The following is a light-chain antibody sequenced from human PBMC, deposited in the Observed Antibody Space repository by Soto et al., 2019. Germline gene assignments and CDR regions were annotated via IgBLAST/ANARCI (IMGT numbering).Light chain of an antibody. Sequence: DIQMTQSPSSLSASVGDRVTITCQASQDITDYLNWYQQKPGKAPRLLIYDASNLETGVPPRFSGSGSGTDFPFTISSLQPEDIATYYCQQYEALVLSFGGGTKVEIK. V-gene: IGKV1-33*01. J-gene: IGKJ4*01. CDR3: QQYEALVLS. CDR2: DAS. CDR1: QDITDY.